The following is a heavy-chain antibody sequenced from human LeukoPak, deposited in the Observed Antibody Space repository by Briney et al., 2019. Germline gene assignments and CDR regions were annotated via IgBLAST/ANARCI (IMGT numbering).Heavy chain of an antibody. CDR1: GGSITSYY. CDR2: IHYSGYT. Sequence: SETLSLTCTVSGGSITSYYWSWIRQPLGKGLEWIGCIHYSGYTNYNPSLKSRVTISVDTSKNQFSLKLSSVTAADTAVYYCAREYAGSYSNWFDPWGQGTLVTVSS. J-gene: IGHJ5*02. D-gene: IGHD3-10*01. V-gene: IGHV4-59*01. CDR3: AREYAGSYSNWFDP.